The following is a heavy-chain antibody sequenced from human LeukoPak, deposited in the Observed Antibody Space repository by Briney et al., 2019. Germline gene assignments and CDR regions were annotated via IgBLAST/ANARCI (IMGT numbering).Heavy chain of an antibody. J-gene: IGHJ4*02. V-gene: IGHV3-23*01. D-gene: IGHD3-3*01. Sequence: GGSLRLSCAASGFTFSSYAMSWVRQAPGKGLEWVSAISGSGGSTYYADSVKGRFTISRDNSKNTLYLQMNSLRAEDTAVYYCAKSREGILGVVTAYYFDYWGQGTLVTVSS. CDR1: GFTFSSYA. CDR3: AKSREGILGVVTAYYFDY. CDR2: ISGSGGST.